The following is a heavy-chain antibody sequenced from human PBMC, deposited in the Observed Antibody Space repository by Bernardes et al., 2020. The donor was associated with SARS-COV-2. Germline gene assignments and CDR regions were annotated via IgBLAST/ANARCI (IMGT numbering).Heavy chain of an antibody. CDR2: INHSGST. CDR3: ARLDYYLSGTYYNARHY. D-gene: IGHD3-10*01. CDR1: GGSFSGYY. Sequence: SETLSLTCAVYGGSFSGYYWSWIRQPPGKGLEWIGEINHSGSTNYNPSLKSRVTISVDTSKNQFSLRLRSVTAADTAVYFCARLDYYLSGTYYNARHYWGQGTLVTVSS. V-gene: IGHV4-34*01. J-gene: IGHJ4*02.